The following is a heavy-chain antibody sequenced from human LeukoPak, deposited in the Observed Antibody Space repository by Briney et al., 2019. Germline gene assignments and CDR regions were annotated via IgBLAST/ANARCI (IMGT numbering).Heavy chain of an antibody. Sequence: SETLSLTCTVSGGSISSSTYYWDWIRQSTGQGLEWIGNIYDSGDTYYTPSLKSRVTMFVDTSKNQFSLKLSSVTAADTAVYYCARHGRPGYGGYENAFDIWGQGTMVTVSS. J-gene: IGHJ3*02. CDR1: GGSISSSTYY. CDR3: ARHGRPGYGGYENAFDI. CDR2: IYDSGDT. V-gene: IGHV4-39*01. D-gene: IGHD5-12*01.